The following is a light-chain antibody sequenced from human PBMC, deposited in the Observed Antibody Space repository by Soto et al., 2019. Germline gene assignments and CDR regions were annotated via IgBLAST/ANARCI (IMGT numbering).Light chain of an antibody. CDR2: SAS. J-gene: IGKJ4*01. V-gene: IGKV3-15*01. Sequence: EIVMTQSPATLSVSQGERATLSCRASESVSSNLAWYQQKPGQAPRLLIYSASARATGIPARFSGSGTGTEFTLTIRSLQSEDCAVYYCQQYSKLPLTFGGGTKVEIK. CDR3: QQYSKLPLT. CDR1: ESVSSN.